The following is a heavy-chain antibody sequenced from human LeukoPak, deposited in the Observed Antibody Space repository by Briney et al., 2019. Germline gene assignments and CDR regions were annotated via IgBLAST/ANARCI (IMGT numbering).Heavy chain of an antibody. CDR2: INHSGST. Sequence: SETLSLTCAVYGGSFSGYYWSWIRQPPGKGLEWIGEINHSGSTNYNPSLKSRVTISVDTSKNQFSLKLSSVTAADTAVYYCARLPGFRAARVDYWGQGTLVTVSS. V-gene: IGHV4-34*01. J-gene: IGHJ4*02. CDR1: GGSFSGYY. D-gene: IGHD6-6*01. CDR3: ARLPGFRAARVDY.